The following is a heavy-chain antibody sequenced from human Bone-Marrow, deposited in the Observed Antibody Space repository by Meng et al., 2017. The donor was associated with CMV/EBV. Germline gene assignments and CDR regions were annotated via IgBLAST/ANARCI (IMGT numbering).Heavy chain of an antibody. CDR1: GFTFSSYA. CDR2: IYSGGSST. Sequence: GESLKISCAASGFTFSSYAMHWVRQAPGKGLEWVSVIYSGGSSTYYADSVKGRFTISRDNSKNTLYLQMNSLRAEDTAVYYCAKDSAVGPPGYWGQGTLVTVSS. V-gene: IGHV3-23*03. CDR3: AKDSAVGPPGY. D-gene: IGHD1-26*01. J-gene: IGHJ4*02.